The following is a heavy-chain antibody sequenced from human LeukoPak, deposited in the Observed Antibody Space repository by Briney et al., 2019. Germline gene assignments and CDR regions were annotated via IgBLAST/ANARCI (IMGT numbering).Heavy chain of an antibody. Sequence: GASVKVSCKASGGTFSSYAVSWVRQAPGQGLEWMGGIIHIFGTANYAQKFQGRVTITEDESTSTVYMELRSLRSEDTAVYYCARAELGGSGLYWGFDPWGQGTLVTVSA. CDR2: IIHIFGTA. CDR3: ARAELGGSGLYWGFDP. V-gene: IGHV1-69*13. D-gene: IGHD3-10*01. CDR1: GGTFSSYA. J-gene: IGHJ5*02.